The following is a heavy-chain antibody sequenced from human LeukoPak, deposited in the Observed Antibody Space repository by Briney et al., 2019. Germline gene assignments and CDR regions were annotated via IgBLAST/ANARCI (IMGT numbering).Heavy chain of an antibody. J-gene: IGHJ6*02. CDR3: AREVYSSGWYEDRYYGMDV. Sequence: ASVKVSCKASGYTFTSYGISWVRQAPGQGLEWMGWISAYNGNTNYAQKLQGRVTMTTDTSTSTAYMELRSLRSDGTAVYYCAREVYSSGWYEDRYYGMDVWGQGTTVTVSS. V-gene: IGHV1-18*01. D-gene: IGHD6-19*01. CDR2: ISAYNGNT. CDR1: GYTFTSYG.